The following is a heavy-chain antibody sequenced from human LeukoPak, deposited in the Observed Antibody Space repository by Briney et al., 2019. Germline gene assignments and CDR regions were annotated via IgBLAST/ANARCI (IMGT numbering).Heavy chain of an antibody. CDR2: ISWNSGSI. CDR1: GFTFDDYA. D-gene: IGHD6-6*01. J-gene: IGHJ6*04. CDR3: AKASGSSWYYYGMDV. V-gene: IGHV3-9*01. Sequence: GRSLRLSCAASGFTFDDYAMHWVRQAPGKGLEWVSGISWNSGSIGYADSVKGRFTISRDNAKNSLYLQMNSLRAEDTALYYCAKASGSSWYYYGMDVGGKGTTVTVSS.